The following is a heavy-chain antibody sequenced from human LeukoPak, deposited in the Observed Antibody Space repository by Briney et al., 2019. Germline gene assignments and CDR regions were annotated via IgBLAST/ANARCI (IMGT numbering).Heavy chain of an antibody. J-gene: IGHJ5*02. CDR1: GFTFSSYS. CDR2: ISSSSSYI. V-gene: IGHV3-21*01. CDR3: ARDRALWFGELFP. D-gene: IGHD3-10*01. Sequence: GGSLRLSCAASGFTFSSYSMNWVRQAPGKGLEWVSSISSSSSYIYYADSVKGRFTISRDNAKNSLYPQMNSLRAEDTAVYYCARDRALWFGELFPWGQGTLVTVSS.